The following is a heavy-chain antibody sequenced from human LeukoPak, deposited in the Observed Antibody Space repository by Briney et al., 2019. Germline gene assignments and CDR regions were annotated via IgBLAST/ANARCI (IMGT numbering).Heavy chain of an antibody. CDR1: GFTFSSYG. J-gene: IGHJ3*02. V-gene: IGHV3-30*18. CDR3: AKDRKKEYYYGSGSYYNDAFDI. D-gene: IGHD3-10*01. CDR2: ISYDGSNK. Sequence: GRSLRLSCAASGFTFSSYGMHWVRQAPGKGLEWVAVISYDGSNKYYADSVKGRFTISRDNSKNTLYLQMNSLRAEDTAVYYCAKDRKKEYYYGSGSYYNDAFDIWGQGTMVTVSS.